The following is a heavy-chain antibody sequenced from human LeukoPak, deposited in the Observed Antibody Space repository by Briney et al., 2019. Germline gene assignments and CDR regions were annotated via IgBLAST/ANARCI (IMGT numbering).Heavy chain of an antibody. CDR1: GFTFSSYA. D-gene: IGHD5-18*01. Sequence: GGSLRLSCAASGFTFSSYATNWVRQAPGKGLEWVSTISGSGDSTYYADSVKGRFTISRDNSKNTLYLQMNSLRAEDTAVYYCAKKRGYNYGDFDYWGQGTLVTVSS. V-gene: IGHV3-23*01. CDR2: ISGSGDST. J-gene: IGHJ4*02. CDR3: AKKRGYNYGDFDY.